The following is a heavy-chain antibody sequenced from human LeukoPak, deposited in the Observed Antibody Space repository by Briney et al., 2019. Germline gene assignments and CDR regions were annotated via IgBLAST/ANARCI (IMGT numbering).Heavy chain of an antibody. Sequence: ASVKVSCKASGYTFTSYGISWVRQAPGQGPEWMGWISAYNGNTNYAQKLQGRVTMTTDTSTSTAYMELRSLRSDDTAVYYCARDRAAGLEWLYDAFDIWGQGTMVTVSS. CDR1: GYTFTSYG. CDR3: ARDRAAGLEWLYDAFDI. CDR2: ISAYNGNT. V-gene: IGHV1-18*01. J-gene: IGHJ3*02. D-gene: IGHD3-3*01.